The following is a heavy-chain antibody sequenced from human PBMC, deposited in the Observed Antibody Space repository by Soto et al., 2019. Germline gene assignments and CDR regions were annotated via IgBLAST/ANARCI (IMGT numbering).Heavy chain of an antibody. CDR2: IYYSGST. J-gene: IGHJ6*03. V-gene: IGHV4-59*01. Sequence: SETLSLTCTVSGGSISSYYWSWIRQPPGKGLEWIGYIYYSGSTNYNPSLKSRVTISVDTSKNQFSLKLSSVTAADTAVYYCARVGRTGTTIDYMDVWGKGTTVTVSS. CDR3: ARVGRTGTTIDYMDV. CDR1: GGSISSYY. D-gene: IGHD1-7*01.